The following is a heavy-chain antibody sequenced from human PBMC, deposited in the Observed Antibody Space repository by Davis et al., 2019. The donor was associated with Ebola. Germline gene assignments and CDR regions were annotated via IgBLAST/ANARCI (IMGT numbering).Heavy chain of an antibody. CDR3: ARVPGYCSSTSCYPFYYYGMDV. V-gene: IGHV4-31*03. J-gene: IGHJ6*02. D-gene: IGHD2-2*01. Sequence: SETLSLTCTVSGGSISSGGYYWSSIRQHPGKGLEWIGYIYYSGSTYYNPSLKSRVTISVDTSKNQFSLKLSSVTAADTAVYYCARVPGYCSSTSCYPFYYYGMDVWGQGTTVTVSS. CDR2: IYYSGST. CDR1: GGSISSGGYY.